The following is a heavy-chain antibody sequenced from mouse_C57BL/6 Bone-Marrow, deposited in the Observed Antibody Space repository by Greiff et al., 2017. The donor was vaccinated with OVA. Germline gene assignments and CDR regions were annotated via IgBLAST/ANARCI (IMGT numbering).Heavy chain of an antibody. Sequence: QVQLKESGAELVKPGASVKISCKASGYAFSSYWMNWVKQRPGKGLEWIGKIYPGDGDTNYNGKFQGKATLTADKSSSTAYMQLSSLTSEDSSVYFCARSRWGYAMDYWGQGTSVTVSS. CDR1: GYAFSSYW. D-gene: IGHD1-1*02. CDR3: ARSRWGYAMDY. J-gene: IGHJ4*01. V-gene: IGHV1-80*01. CDR2: IYPGDGDT.